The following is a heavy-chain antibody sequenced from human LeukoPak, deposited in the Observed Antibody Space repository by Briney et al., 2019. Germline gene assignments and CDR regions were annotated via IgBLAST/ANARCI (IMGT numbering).Heavy chain of an antibody. D-gene: IGHD5-18*01. V-gene: IGHV1-69*13. CDR3: ARAETVDTAFDY. CDR2: TIPIFGTA. J-gene: IGHJ4*02. CDR1: GGTFSSYA. Sequence: SVTVSCKPSGGTFSSYAISWVRQAPGEGLEWMGGTIPIFGTANYAQKFQGRVTITANESTSTAYMELSSRRSEDTAVYYCARAETVDTAFDYWGEGTLVTVSP.